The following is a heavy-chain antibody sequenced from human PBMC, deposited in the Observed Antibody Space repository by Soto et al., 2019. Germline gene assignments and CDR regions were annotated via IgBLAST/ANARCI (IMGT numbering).Heavy chain of an antibody. CDR3: ARDKVLDPDSPYYGLGV. CDR1: GGTLSRYT. D-gene: IGHD3-3*01. V-gene: IGHV1-69*08. J-gene: IGHJ6*02. CDR2: IIPILGTA. Sequence: QVQLVQSGAEVKKPGSSVTVSCKASGGTLSRYTFSWVRQAPGQGLEWMGRIIPILGTASYAQKFQGRVTITADKSTSTVYMELSSLRSEDTALVYCARDKVLDPDSPYYGLGVWGQGTTVTVSS.